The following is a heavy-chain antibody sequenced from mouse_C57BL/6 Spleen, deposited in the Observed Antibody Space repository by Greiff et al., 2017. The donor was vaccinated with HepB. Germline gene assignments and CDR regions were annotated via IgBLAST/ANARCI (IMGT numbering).Heavy chain of an antibody. J-gene: IGHJ4*01. CDR1: GFTFSDYG. CDR3: ARRRGYDGAMDY. CDR2: ISNLAYSI. D-gene: IGHD2-3*01. V-gene: IGHV5-15*04. Sequence: LVESGGGLVQPGGSLKLSCAASGFTFSDYGMAWVRQAPRKGPEWVAFISNLAYSIYYADTVTGRFTISRENAKNTLYLEMSSLRSEDTAMYYCARRRGYDGAMDYWGQGTSVTVSS.